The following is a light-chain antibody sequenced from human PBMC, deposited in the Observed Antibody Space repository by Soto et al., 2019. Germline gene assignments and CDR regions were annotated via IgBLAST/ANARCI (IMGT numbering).Light chain of an antibody. CDR1: SSDVGSYKY. Sequence: QSALTQPASVSGSPGQSITISCTGTSSDVGSYKYVSWYQQNPGKAPKLMIYDVNIRPSGVSNRFSGSKSGNTASLTISGLQAEDESDYYCSSYTTSSTVVFGGGTKVTVL. V-gene: IGLV2-14*03. CDR2: DVN. CDR3: SSYTTSSTVV. J-gene: IGLJ2*01.